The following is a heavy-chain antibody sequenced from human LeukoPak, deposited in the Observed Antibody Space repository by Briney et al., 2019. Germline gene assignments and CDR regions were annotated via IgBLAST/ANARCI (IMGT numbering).Heavy chain of an antibody. Sequence: ASVTVSCKVSGYTLTELSMHWVRRAPGKGLEWMGGFDPEDGETIYAQKFQGRVTMTEDTSTDTAYMELSSLRSEDTAVYYCATEWYSSGWYFDYWGQGTLVTVSS. V-gene: IGHV1-24*01. CDR2: FDPEDGET. CDR3: ATEWYSSGWYFDY. CDR1: GYTLTELS. J-gene: IGHJ4*02. D-gene: IGHD6-19*01.